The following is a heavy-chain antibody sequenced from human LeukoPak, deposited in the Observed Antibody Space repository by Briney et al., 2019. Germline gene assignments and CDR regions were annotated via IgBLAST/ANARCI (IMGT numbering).Heavy chain of an antibody. CDR1: GGSIGSSSYY. CDR2: IYYSGST. D-gene: IGHD1-26*01. V-gene: IGHV4-39*01. J-gene: IGHJ4*02. CDR3: ARLGATDY. Sequence: SETLSLTCTVSGGSIGSSSYYWGWIRQPPGKGLEWIGSIYYSGSTYYNPSLKSRVTISVDTSKNQFSLKLSSVTAADTAVYYCARLGATDYWGQGTLVTVSS.